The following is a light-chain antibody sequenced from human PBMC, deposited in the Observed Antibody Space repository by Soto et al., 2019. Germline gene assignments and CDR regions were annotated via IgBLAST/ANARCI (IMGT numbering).Light chain of an antibody. V-gene: IGLV2-23*01. Sequence: QSALTQPASVSAAAGQSITISCTGTSSDVGSYNFVSWYQQYPGKAPKVMIYEASKRPSGVSNRFSASKSGNTASLTISGLQADDEADYYCVSYAGSSTYVFGTGTKV. CDR2: EAS. CDR1: SSDVGSYNF. J-gene: IGLJ1*01. CDR3: VSYAGSSTYV.